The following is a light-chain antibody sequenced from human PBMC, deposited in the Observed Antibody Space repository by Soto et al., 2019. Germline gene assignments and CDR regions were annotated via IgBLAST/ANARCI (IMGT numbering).Light chain of an antibody. CDR1: LSITNY. J-gene: IGKJ4*01. CDR3: QQSNSSPPT. Sequence: DIQMTQSPSALSASVVDRVTITCRASLSITNYLNWYQHKPGQAPNLLIYAASTLQAGVPSRFRGSGSGTDFTLTISSLQPEDFATYFCQQSNSSPPTFGGGTKVDIK. V-gene: IGKV1-39*01. CDR2: AAS.